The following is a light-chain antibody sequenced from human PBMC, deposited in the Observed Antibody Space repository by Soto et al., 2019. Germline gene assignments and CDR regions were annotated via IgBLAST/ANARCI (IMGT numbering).Light chain of an antibody. CDR3: AAWDDSLNGYV. V-gene: IGLV1-44*01. CDR2: SNN. Sequence: QSVLTQPPSASGTPGQRVTISCSGSSSNIGSNTVNWYQQLPGTAPKLLIYSNNQRPSGVPVRFSGSKSGTSASLAISGLQSDDEADYYCAAWDDSLNGYVFGTGTKLTVL. CDR1: SSNIGSNT. J-gene: IGLJ1*01.